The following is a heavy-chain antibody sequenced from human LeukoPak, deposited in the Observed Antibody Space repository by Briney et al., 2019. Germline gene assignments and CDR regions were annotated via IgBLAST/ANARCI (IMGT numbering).Heavy chain of an antibody. D-gene: IGHD6-19*01. J-gene: IGHJ6*03. CDR2: INGGGNTT. CDR3: TKELHVAVAVADYYYFYMDV. Sequence: GGSLRLSCAASGFAFSSFAICWVRQSPGKGLEWLSTINGGGNTTFYADSVKGRFTISRDNSKNALYLHMDSLRPDDTAIYYCTKELHVAVAVADYYYFYMDVWGRGTAVTVSS. CDR1: GFAFSSFA. V-gene: IGHV3-23*01.